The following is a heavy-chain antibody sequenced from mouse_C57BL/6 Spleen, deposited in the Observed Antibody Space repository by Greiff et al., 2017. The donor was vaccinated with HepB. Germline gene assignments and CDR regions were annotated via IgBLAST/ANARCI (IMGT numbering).Heavy chain of an antibody. CDR3: ASLYYGNYDYFDY. CDR1: GFNIKNTY. D-gene: IGHD2-1*01. V-gene: IGHV14-3*01. J-gene: IGHJ2*01. CDR2: IDPANGNT. Sequence: EVQLQHSVAELVRPGASVKLSCTASGFNIKNTYMHWVKQRPEQGLEWIGRIDPANGNTKYAPKFQGKATITADTSSNTAYLQLSSLTSEDTAIYYCASLYYGNYDYFDYWGQGTTLTVSS.